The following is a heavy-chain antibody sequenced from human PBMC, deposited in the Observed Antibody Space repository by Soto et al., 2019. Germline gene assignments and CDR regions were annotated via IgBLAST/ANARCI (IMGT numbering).Heavy chain of an antibody. Sequence: PSETLPLTCTVSGGSISSGDYYWSWIRQPPGKGLEWIGYIYYSGSTYYNPSLKSRVTISVDTSKNQFSLKLSSVTAADTAVYYCARAAPLGFLEWLLYMVFDYWGQGTLVTVSS. V-gene: IGHV4-30-4*01. CDR2: IYYSGST. CDR1: GGSISSGDYY. CDR3: ARAAPLGFLEWLLYMVFDY. J-gene: IGHJ4*02. D-gene: IGHD3-3*01.